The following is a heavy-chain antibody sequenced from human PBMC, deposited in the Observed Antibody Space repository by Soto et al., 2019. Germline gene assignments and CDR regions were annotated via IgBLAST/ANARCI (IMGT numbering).Heavy chain of an antibody. V-gene: IGHV4-59*01. CDR3: ARDHGVYYGSGRGGAFDI. D-gene: IGHD3-10*01. CDR2: IYYSGST. CDR1: GGSISSYY. J-gene: IGHJ3*02. Sequence: QVQLQESGPGLVKPSETLSLTCTVSGGSISSYYWSWIRQPPGKGLEWIGYIYYSGSTNYNPSLKSRFTIPVDPSKNQFALKLSSVTAADTAVYYCARDHGVYYGSGRGGAFDIWGQGTMVTVSS.